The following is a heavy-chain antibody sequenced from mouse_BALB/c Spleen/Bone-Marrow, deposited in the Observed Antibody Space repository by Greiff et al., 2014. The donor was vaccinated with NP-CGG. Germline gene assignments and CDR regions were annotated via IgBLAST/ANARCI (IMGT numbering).Heavy chain of an antibody. V-gene: IGHV1-9*01. CDR1: GYTFSSYW. CDR2: ILPGSGST. J-gene: IGHJ3*01. Sequence: VQVVESGAELMKPGASVKISCKATGYTFSSYWIEWVKQRPGHGLEWIGKILPGSGSTNYNEKFKGKATFTADTSSNTAYMQLSSLTSEDSAVYYCARWGSFAYWGQGTLVTVSA. D-gene: IGHD1-1*01. CDR3: ARWGSFAY.